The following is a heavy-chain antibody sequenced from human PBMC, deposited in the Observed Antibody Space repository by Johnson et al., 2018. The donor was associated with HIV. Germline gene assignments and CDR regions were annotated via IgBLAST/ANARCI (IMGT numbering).Heavy chain of an antibody. CDR1: GFTVSSNY. D-gene: IGHD2-15*01. J-gene: IGHJ3*02. CDR3: ARAGYCSGGSCYSGVDAFDI. V-gene: IGHV3-53*01. Sequence: VQLVESGGGLIQPGGSLRLSCAASGFTVSSNYMSWVRQAPGKGLEWVSVIYSGGSTYYADSVKGRFTISRDNSKNSLYLQMNSLRAEYTAVYYCARAGYCSGGSCYSGVDAFDIWGQGTMVTVSS. CDR2: IYSGGST.